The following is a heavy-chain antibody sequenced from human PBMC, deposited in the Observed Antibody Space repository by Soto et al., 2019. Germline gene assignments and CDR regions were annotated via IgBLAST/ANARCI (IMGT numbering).Heavy chain of an antibody. CDR3: ARSRHGSGSYPHFYYGLDV. Sequence: QVQLVESGGGVVQPGRSLRLSCAASGFTFISYAMHWVRQAPGKGLEWVAVISFDGSTEYYADSVKGRFTISRDNSKNPVYMKMKGLRSEDTAVYYCARSRHGSGSYPHFYYGLDVWGQGTTVTVSS. V-gene: IGHV3-30-3*01. CDR2: ISFDGSTE. CDR1: GFTFISYA. J-gene: IGHJ6*02. D-gene: IGHD3-10*01.